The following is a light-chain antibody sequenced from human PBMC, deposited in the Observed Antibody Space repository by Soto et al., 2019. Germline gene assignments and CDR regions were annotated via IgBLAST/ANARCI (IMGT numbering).Light chain of an antibody. CDR1: QSVSSSY. CDR3: QQYGRSPWT. Sequence: EIVLTQSPGTLSLSPGERATLSCRASQSVSSSYLAWYQQKPGPAPRLLIYGASSRATGIPDRFSGSGSGTDFTLTISRLEPEDCAVYYCQQYGRSPWTFGQGTKVEIK. V-gene: IGKV3-20*01. CDR2: GAS. J-gene: IGKJ1*01.